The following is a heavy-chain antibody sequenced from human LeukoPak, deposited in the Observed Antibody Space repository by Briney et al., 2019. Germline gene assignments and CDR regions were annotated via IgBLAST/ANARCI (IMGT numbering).Heavy chain of an antibody. D-gene: IGHD1-26*01. CDR1: GYTFTSYG. CDR2: ISSYNGNT. Sequence: ASVKVSCKASGYTFTSYGIIGVRQAPGQGLEWMGWISSYNGNTNYAQKLPGTVTMTTDTSTTTAYMELRSLRSDDTAVYYCARDMSEWELLSGGNFDYWGQGTLVTVSS. J-gene: IGHJ4*02. V-gene: IGHV1-18*01. CDR3: ARDMSEWELLSGGNFDY.